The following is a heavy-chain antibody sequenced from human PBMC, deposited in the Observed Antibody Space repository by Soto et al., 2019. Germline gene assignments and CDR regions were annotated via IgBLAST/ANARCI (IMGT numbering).Heavy chain of an antibody. Sequence: QVQLVQSGAEVKKPGASVKVSCKASGYTFTSYDINWVRQATGQGLEWMGWMNPNSGNTGYAQKFQGRVTMTRNTSISTAYMELSSLRSEDTAVYYCARELSTLVLAAMPFGFDPWGQGTLVTVSS. D-gene: IGHD2-2*01. CDR1: GYTFTSYD. CDR3: ARELSTLVLAAMPFGFDP. CDR2: MNPNSGNT. V-gene: IGHV1-8*01. J-gene: IGHJ5*02.